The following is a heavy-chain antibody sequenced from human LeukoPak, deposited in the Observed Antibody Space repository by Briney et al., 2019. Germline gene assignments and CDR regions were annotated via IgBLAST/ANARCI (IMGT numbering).Heavy chain of an antibody. CDR2: IYYSGST. J-gene: IGHJ2*01. D-gene: IGHD2-15*01. V-gene: IGHV4-39*01. Sequence: SETLSLTCTVSGGSISSSSYYWGWIRPPPGKGLEWIGSIYYSGSTYYNPSLKSRVTISVDTSKNQFSLKLSSVTAADTAVYYCASPKYCSGGSCYSGWYFDLWGRGTLVTVSS. CDR1: GGSISSSSYY. CDR3: ASPKYCSGGSCYSGWYFDL.